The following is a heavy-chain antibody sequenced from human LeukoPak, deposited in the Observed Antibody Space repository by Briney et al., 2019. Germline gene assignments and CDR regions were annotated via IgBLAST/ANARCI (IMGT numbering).Heavy chain of an antibody. V-gene: IGHV3-33*01. J-gene: IGHJ4*02. CDR3: ARGASYYYDSSGYFGY. D-gene: IGHD3-22*01. CDR1: GFTFSSYG. CDR2: IWYDGSNK. Sequence: GGSLRLSCTASGFTFSSYGMHWVRQAPGKGLEWVAVIWYDGSNKYYADSVKGRFTISRDNSKNTLYLQMNSLRAEDTAVYYCARGASYYYDSSGYFGYWGQGTLVTVSS.